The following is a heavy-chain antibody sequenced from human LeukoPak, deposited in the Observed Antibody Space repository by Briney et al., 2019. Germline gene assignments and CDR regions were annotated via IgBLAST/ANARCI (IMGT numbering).Heavy chain of an antibody. J-gene: IGHJ4*02. Sequence: PGGSLRLSCTASGFTFGDYAMSWFRQAPGKGLEWVSLIYSGGSTYYADSVKGRFTISRDNSKNTLYLQMNSLRAEDTAVYYCARRAGGYSHPYDYWGQGTLVTVSS. CDR3: ARRAGGYSHPYDY. V-gene: IGHV3-53*01. CDR1: GFTFGDYA. D-gene: IGHD4-23*01. CDR2: IYSGGST.